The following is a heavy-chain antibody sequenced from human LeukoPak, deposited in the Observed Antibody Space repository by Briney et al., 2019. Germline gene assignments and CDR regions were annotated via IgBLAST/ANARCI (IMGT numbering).Heavy chain of an antibody. CDR3: ARSPALSGSYYAYFDY. V-gene: IGHV1-2*04. J-gene: IGHJ4*02. Sequence: ASVKVSCKASGYTFTGYYMHWVRQAPGQGLEWMGWINPNSGGTNYAQKFQGWVTMTRDTSISTAYMELSSLRSEDTAVYYCARSPALSGSYYAYFDYWGQGTLVTVSS. CDR1: GYTFTGYY. D-gene: IGHD1-26*01. CDR2: INPNSGGT.